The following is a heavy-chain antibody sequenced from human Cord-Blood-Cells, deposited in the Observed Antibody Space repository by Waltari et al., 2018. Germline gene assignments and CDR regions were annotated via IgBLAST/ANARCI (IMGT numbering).Heavy chain of an antibody. J-gene: IGHJ4*02. V-gene: IGHV1-3*01. Sequence: QVQLVQSGAEVKKPGAAVKFSCKASGNTFTNYALHWLLQAPGQRLEWMGWINAGNGNTKYSQKFQGRVTITRDTSASTAYMELSSLRSEDTAVYYCARFLGVAAAGDYWGQGTLVTVSS. CDR1: GNTFTNYA. D-gene: IGHD6-13*01. CDR2: INAGNGNT. CDR3: ARFLGVAAAGDY.